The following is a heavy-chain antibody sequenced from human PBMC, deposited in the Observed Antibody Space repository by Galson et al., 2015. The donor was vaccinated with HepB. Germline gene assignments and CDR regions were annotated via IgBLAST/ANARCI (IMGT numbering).Heavy chain of an antibody. CDR3: ATARYSSSPPGY. CDR2: ISTYNNYA. CDR1: GYTFTNYP. J-gene: IGHJ4*02. Sequence: SVKVSCKASGYTFTNYPINWLRQAPGQGLEWVGWISTYNNYAQYAQKFQGRVTMTEDTSTDTAYMELSSLRSEDTAVYYCATARYSSSPPGYWGQGTLVTVSS. D-gene: IGHD6-13*01. V-gene: IGHV1-18*04.